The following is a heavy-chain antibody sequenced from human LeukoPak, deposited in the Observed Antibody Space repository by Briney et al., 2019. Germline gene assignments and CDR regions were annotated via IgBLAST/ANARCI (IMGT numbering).Heavy chain of an antibody. CDR3: ASSGWSGSFPYYFDY. CDR1: GGSISSYS. V-gene: IGHV4-59*01. Sequence: PSETLSLTCTVSGGSISSYSWSWIRQPPGKGLEWIGYIYYSGSTNYNPSLKSRVTISVDTSKNQFSLKLSSVTAADTAVYYCASSGWSGSFPYYFDYWGQGTLVTVSS. CDR2: IYYSGST. D-gene: IGHD6-19*01. J-gene: IGHJ4*02.